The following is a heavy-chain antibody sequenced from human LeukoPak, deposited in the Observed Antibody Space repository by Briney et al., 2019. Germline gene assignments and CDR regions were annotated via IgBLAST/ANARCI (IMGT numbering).Heavy chain of an antibody. Sequence: GATVKVSCKASGYTFTSYYMHWVRQAPGQGLEWMGIINPSGGSTSYAQKLQGRVTMTTDTSTSTAYMELRSLRSDDTAVYYCARSMTTVTMDVWGKGTTVTISS. CDR1: GYTFTSYY. CDR3: ARSMTTVTMDV. J-gene: IGHJ6*04. D-gene: IGHD4-17*01. CDR2: INPSGGST. V-gene: IGHV1-46*01.